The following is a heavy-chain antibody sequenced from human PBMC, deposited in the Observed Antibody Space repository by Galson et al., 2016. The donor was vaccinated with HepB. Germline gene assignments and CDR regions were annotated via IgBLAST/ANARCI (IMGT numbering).Heavy chain of an antibody. CDR1: GASINNYY. D-gene: IGHD6-13*01. Sequence: SETLSLTCTVSGASINNYYWSWIRQPPGKGLEWIGYILHNGRTNYNPSLKSRVTISVDTSKNQFSPNLRSVTAADTAVYYCVRDSPNMAAAFKSLDYDYYYMDVRGKGTTVIVSS. CDR2: ILHNGRT. V-gene: IGHV4-59*01. CDR3: VRDSPNMAAAFKSLDYDYYYMDV. J-gene: IGHJ6*03.